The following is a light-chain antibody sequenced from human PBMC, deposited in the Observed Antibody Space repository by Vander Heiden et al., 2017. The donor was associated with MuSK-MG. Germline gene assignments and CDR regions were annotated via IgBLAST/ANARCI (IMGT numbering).Light chain of an antibody. CDR2: SNN. V-gene: IGLV1-44*01. J-gene: IGLJ2*01. Sequence: QSVLTQPPSASVTPGQRVTISVAGRSSNSGSNSVNCYQQLPGTAPNLLIYSNNQRPSGVPARFSGSKSGTSASLAISGLQSEDVADYYCAAWDDSLNVVVFGGGTKLTVL. CDR3: AAWDDSLNVVV. CDR1: SSNSGSNS.